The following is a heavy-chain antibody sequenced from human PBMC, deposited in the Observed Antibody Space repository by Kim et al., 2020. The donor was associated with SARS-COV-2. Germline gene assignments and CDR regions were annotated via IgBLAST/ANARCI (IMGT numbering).Heavy chain of an antibody. CDR3: TREWNSSGWYKYYYYYGMDV. CDR1: GFTFGDYA. J-gene: IGHJ6*02. CDR2: IRSKAYGGTT. Sequence: GGSLRLSCTASGFTFGDYAMSWVRQAPGKGLEWVGFIRSKAYGGTTEYAASVKGRFTISRDDSKSIAYLQMNSLKTEDTAVYYCTREWNSSGWYKYYYYYGMDVWGQGTTVTVSS. V-gene: IGHV3-49*04. D-gene: IGHD6-19*01.